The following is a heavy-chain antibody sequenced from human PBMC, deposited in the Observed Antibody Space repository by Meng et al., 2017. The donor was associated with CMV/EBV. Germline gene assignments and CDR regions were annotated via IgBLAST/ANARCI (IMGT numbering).Heavy chain of an antibody. CDR1: GGTFSSYA. D-gene: IGHD3-22*01. J-gene: IGHJ2*01. V-gene: IGHV1-69*05. CDR2: IIPIFGTA. Sequence: SVNVSCQASGGTFSSYAISWVRQAPGQGLEWMGGIIPIFGTANYAQKFQGRVTITTDESTSTAYMELSSLRSEDTAVYYCARSRGDVITMMRGWYFDLWGRGTLVTVSS. CDR3: ARSRGDVITMMRGWYFDL.